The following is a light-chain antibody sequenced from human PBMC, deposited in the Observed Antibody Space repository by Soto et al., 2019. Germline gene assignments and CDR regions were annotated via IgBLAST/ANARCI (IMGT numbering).Light chain of an antibody. J-gene: IGKJ4*01. Sequence: EIVLTQSPGTLSLSPGERATLSCRASQTVRNNYLAWYQQKPGQAPRLVIYGASNRATGIPDRFSASGSGTDFTLTISSLQSEDFAIYYCQQYKYWPLAFGGGTKVDIK. V-gene: IGKV3-20*01. CDR3: QQYKYWPLA. CDR2: GAS. CDR1: QTVRNNY.